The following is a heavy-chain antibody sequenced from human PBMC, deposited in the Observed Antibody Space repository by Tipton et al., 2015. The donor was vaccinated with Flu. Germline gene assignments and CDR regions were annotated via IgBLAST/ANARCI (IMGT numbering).Heavy chain of an antibody. Sequence: TLSLTCTVSGGSISSDSYYWSWIRQPAGKGLEWIGRIYTSGSTNYNPSLKSRVTISLDTSKNQFSLKLSSVTAADTAVYYRARYTSSWDPPRDWGQGTLVTVPS. D-gene: IGHD6-13*01. CDR3: ARYTSSWDPPRD. V-gene: IGHV4-61*02. CDR2: IYTSGST. CDR1: GGSISSDSYY. J-gene: IGHJ1*01.